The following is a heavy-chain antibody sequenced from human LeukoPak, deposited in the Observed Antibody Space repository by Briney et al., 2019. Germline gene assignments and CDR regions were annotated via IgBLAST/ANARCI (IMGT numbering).Heavy chain of an antibody. CDR3: AVGNFTYYYDSSGYYWFDP. D-gene: IGHD3-22*01. CDR1: GGTFSSYA. V-gene: IGHV1-69*05. Sequence: GSSVKVSCKASGGTFSSYAISWVRQAPGQGLEWMGRIIPIFGTANYAQKFRGRVTITTDESTSTAYMELSSLRSEDTAVYYCAVGNFTYYYDSSGYYWFDPWGQGTLVTVSS. CDR2: IIPIFGTA. J-gene: IGHJ5*02.